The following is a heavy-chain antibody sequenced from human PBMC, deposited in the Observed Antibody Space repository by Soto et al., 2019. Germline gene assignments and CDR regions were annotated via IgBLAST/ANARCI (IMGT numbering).Heavy chain of an antibody. V-gene: IGHV3-53*01. CDR1: GFTVSSNY. Sequence: PGGSLRLSCAASGFTVSSNYMIWVRQAPGKGLEWVSVIYSGGSTYYADSVKGRFTISRDNSKNTLYLQMNSLRAEDTAVYYCARSIAAAGFDYWGQGTLVTVSS. CDR3: ARSIAAAGFDY. J-gene: IGHJ4*02. CDR2: IYSGGST. D-gene: IGHD6-13*01.